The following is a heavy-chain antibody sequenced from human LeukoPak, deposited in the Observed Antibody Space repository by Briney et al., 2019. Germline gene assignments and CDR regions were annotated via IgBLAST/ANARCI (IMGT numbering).Heavy chain of an antibody. CDR1: GFTFSSYW. V-gene: IGHV3-74*01. Sequence: GGSLRLSCAASGFTFSSYWMHWVRQAPGKGLVWVSRINSDGSSTSYADSVKGRFTISRDNAKNSLYLQMNSLRAEDTAVYYCARVPDYGDYPSSDYWGQGTLVTVSS. D-gene: IGHD4-17*01. CDR3: ARVPDYGDYPSSDY. CDR2: INSDGSST. J-gene: IGHJ4*02.